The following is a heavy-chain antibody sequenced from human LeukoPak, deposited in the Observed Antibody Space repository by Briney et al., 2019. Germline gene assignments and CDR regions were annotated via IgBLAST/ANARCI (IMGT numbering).Heavy chain of an antibody. CDR1: GFTFSSYW. J-gene: IGHJ4*02. V-gene: IGHV3-7*01. D-gene: IGHD1-26*01. CDR3: ARDGSTSYFDH. Sequence: PGGSLRLSCAASGFTFSSYWMSWVRQAPGKGLEWVANIKQDGSEKYYVDSVKGRFTISRDNAKNSLYLQMNSLRAEVTAVYYCARDGSTSYFDHWGQGTLVTVSS. CDR2: IKQDGSEK.